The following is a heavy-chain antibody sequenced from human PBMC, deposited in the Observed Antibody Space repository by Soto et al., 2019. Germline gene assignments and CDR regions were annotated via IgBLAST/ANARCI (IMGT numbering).Heavy chain of an antibody. J-gene: IGHJ5*02. CDR3: AKGLYYDFWSGYSRANWFDP. Sequence: GGSLRLSCAASGFTFSSYSMNWVRQAPGKGLEWVSSISSSSSYIYYADSVKGRFTISRDNSKNTLYLQMNSLRAEDTAVYYCAKGLYYDFWSGYSRANWFDPWGQGTLVTVSS. CDR2: ISSSSSYI. V-gene: IGHV3-21*04. CDR1: GFTFSSYS. D-gene: IGHD3-3*01.